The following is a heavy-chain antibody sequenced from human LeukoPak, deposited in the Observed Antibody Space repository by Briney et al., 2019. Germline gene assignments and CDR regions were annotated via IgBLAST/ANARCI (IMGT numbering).Heavy chain of an antibody. CDR1: GYSFTNYW. Sequence: GESLKISCKGSGYSFTNYWIGWVRQMPGKGLEWMGIIYPGDSDTRYSPSFQGQVTISADKSNSTAYLQWSSLKASDTAMYYCARPHYYDRSGYYPYHAFDIWGQGTMVTVSS. V-gene: IGHV5-51*01. CDR2: IYPGDSDT. D-gene: IGHD3-22*01. J-gene: IGHJ3*02. CDR3: ARPHYYDRSGYYPYHAFDI.